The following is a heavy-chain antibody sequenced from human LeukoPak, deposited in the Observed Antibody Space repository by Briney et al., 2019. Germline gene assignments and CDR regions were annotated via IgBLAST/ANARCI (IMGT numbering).Heavy chain of an antibody. Sequence: GASVKVSCKASGYTFTSYGISWVRQAPGQGLEWMGWISAYNGNTNYAQKLQGRVTMTTDTSTSTAYMELRSLRSDDTAVYYCARRGPSIVDTAMAIPDYWGQGTLVTVSS. J-gene: IGHJ4*02. CDR2: ISAYNGNT. CDR1: GYTFTSYG. V-gene: IGHV1-18*01. D-gene: IGHD5-18*01. CDR3: ARRGPSIVDTAMAIPDY.